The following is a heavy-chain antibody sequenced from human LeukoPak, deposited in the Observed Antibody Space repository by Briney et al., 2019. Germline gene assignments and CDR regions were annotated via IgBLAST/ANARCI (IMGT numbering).Heavy chain of an antibody. CDR2: IKQDGSEK. J-gene: IGHJ4*02. CDR1: GFTFSSYW. V-gene: IGHV3-7*01. Sequence: GGSLRLSCAASGFTFSSYWMSWVRQAPGKGPEWVANIKQDGSEKYYVDSVKGRFTISRDNAKNSLYLQMNSLRAEDTAVYYCARFWSGYYIDYWGQGTLVTVSS. D-gene: IGHD3-3*01. CDR3: ARFWSGYYIDY.